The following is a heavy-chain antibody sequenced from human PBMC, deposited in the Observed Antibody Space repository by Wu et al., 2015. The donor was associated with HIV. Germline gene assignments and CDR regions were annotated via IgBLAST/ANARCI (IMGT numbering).Heavy chain of an antibody. CDR1: GYTFTGYY. CDR2: INPNSGGT. CDR3: ARAGGYSGYVPLPWNAFDI. Sequence: QVQLVQSGAEVKKPGASVKVSCKASGYTFTGYYMHWVRQAPGQGLEWMGWINPNSGGTNYAQKFQGRVTMTRDTSISTAYMELSRLRSDDTAVYYCARAGGYSGYVPLPWNAFDIWGQGTMVTVSS. J-gene: IGHJ3*02. V-gene: IGHV1-2*02. D-gene: IGHD5-12*01.